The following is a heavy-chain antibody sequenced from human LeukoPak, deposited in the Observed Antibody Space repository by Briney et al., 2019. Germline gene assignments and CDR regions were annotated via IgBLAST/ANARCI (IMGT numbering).Heavy chain of an antibody. J-gene: IGHJ4*02. CDR1: GGSISSSSYY. CDR2: TYYSGST. CDR3: ARDITGTIFDY. V-gene: IGHV4-39*01. D-gene: IGHD1-20*01. Sequence: RTSETLSLTCTVSGGSISSSSYYWGWIRQPPGKGLEWIGSTYYSGSTYYNPSLKSRVTISVDTSKNQFSLKLSSVTAADTAVYYCARDITGTIFDYWGQGTLVTVSS.